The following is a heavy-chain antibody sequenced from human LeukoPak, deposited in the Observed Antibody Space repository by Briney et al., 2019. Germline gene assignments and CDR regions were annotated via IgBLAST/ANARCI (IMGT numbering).Heavy chain of an antibody. Sequence: ASVTVSFKVSGYTLTELSMHWVRHAPGKGLEWMGGFDPEDGETIYAQKFQGRVTMTEDTSTDTAYMELSSLRSEDTAVYYCATATQNLYGDYGEYFQHWGQGTLVTVSS. CDR2: FDPEDGET. CDR1: GYTLTELS. J-gene: IGHJ1*01. V-gene: IGHV1-24*01. D-gene: IGHD4-17*01. CDR3: ATATQNLYGDYGEYFQH.